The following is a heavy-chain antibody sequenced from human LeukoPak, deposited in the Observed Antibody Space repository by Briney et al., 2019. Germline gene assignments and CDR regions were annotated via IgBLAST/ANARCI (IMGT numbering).Heavy chain of an antibody. CDR3: AKWYSSGWYDKVGNDY. Sequence: GGSLRLSCAASGFTFSDYYMSWIRQAPGKGLEWVSYISSGGSTIYYADSVKGRFTISRDNAKNSLYLQMNSLRAEDTAVYYCAKWYSSGWYDKVGNDYWGQGTLVTVSS. V-gene: IGHV3-11*01. D-gene: IGHD6-19*01. J-gene: IGHJ4*02. CDR1: GFTFSDYY. CDR2: ISSGGSTI.